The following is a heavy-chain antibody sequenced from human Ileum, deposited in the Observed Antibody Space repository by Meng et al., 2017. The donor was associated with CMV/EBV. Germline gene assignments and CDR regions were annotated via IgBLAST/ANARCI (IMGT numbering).Heavy chain of an antibody. D-gene: IGHD5-12*01. J-gene: IGHJ4*02. CDR1: GESISITDYD. Sequence: QVQLHESGPGLVKPSETPSTTFTVAGESISITDYDWAWIRKPPGKGLEWIASMHSSGDTYHNPSLKSRLTVSVDTSNKHFSLKLTSVTAADTAVYYCARVGYMHIAATSNFDYWGQGTLVTVSS. CDR3: ARVGYMHIAATSNFDY. V-gene: IGHV4-39*07. CDR2: MHSSGDT.